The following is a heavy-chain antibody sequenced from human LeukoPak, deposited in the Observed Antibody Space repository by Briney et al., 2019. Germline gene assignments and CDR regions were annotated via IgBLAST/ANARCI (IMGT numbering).Heavy chain of an antibody. Sequence: SETLSLTCAVYGGSFGGYYWSWIRQPPGKGPEWSGEINHSGSTNYNPSLKSRVTISVDTSKNQFSLKLSSVTAADTAVYYCARGLHYYGSGYYFDYWGQGTLVTVSS. CDR1: GGSFGGYY. J-gene: IGHJ4*02. V-gene: IGHV4-34*01. D-gene: IGHD3-10*01. CDR3: ARGLHYYGSGYYFDY. CDR2: INHSGST.